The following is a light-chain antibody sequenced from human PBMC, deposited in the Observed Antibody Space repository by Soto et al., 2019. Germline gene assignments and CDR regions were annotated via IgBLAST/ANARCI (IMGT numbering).Light chain of an antibody. CDR2: GAS. CDR3: QQYSVSPWT. J-gene: IGKJ1*01. Sequence: IVLTQSPGTLSLSPGERATLSCRASQNLGTDFIAWYQQTPGQAPRLLTFGASIRATGIPDRFRGNGSGTDFTLTITSLETEDFAVYYCQQYSVSPWTFGLGTRVEIK. V-gene: IGKV3-20*01. CDR1: QNLGTDF.